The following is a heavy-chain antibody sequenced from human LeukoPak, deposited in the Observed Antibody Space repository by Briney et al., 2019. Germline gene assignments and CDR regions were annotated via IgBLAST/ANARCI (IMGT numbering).Heavy chain of an antibody. D-gene: IGHD1-26*01. J-gene: IGHJ4*02. CDR3: ARSEWELPAADY. Sequence: ASVKVSCKASGYTFTSYGISWVRQAPGQGLEWMGWISAYNGNTNYAQKLQGRVTMTTDTSASTAYMELRSLRSNDTAVYYCARSEWELPAADYWGQGTLVTVSS. CDR2: ISAYNGNT. CDR1: GYTFTSYG. V-gene: IGHV1-18*01.